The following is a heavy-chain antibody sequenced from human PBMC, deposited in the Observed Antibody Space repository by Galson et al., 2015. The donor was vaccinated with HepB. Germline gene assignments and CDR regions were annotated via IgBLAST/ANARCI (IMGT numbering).Heavy chain of an antibody. CDR1: GFTFSSYA. CDR3: AKGPAVIAAAGTMNFQH. V-gene: IGHV3-23*01. Sequence: SLRLSCAASGFTFSSYAMSWVRQAPGKGLEWVSAISGSGGSTYYADSVKGRFTISRDNSKNTLYLQMNSLRAEDTAVYYCAKGPAVIAAAGTMNFQHWGQGTLVTVSS. CDR2: ISGSGGST. D-gene: IGHD6-13*01. J-gene: IGHJ1*01.